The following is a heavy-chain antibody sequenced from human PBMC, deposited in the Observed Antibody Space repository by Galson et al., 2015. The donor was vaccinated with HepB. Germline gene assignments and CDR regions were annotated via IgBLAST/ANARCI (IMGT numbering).Heavy chain of an antibody. CDR3: ASAPRYYYDSSGSADHYYHYGMDV. J-gene: IGHJ6*02. CDR1: GGTFSSYA. CDR2: IIPIFGTA. Sequence: SVKVSCKASGGTFSSYAISWVRQAPGQGLEWLGGIIPIFGTANYAQKFQGRVTITADKSTSTAYMELSSLRSEDTAVYYCASAPRYYYDSSGSADHYYHYGMDVWGQGTTVTVSS. D-gene: IGHD3-22*01. V-gene: IGHV1-69*06.